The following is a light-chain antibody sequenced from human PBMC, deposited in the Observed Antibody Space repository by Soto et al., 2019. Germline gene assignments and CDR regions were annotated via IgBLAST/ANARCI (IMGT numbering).Light chain of an antibody. Sequence: QSVLTQPPSASGSPGQSVTISCTGTSSDVGGYNYVSWYQQHPGKAPKLTIYEVSKRPSGVPDRFSGSKSGNTASLTVSGLQAEDEADYYCSSYEGSYNFVYVFGTGTKVTGL. CDR1: SSDVGGYNY. CDR2: EVS. V-gene: IGLV2-8*01. CDR3: SSYEGSYNFVYV. J-gene: IGLJ1*01.